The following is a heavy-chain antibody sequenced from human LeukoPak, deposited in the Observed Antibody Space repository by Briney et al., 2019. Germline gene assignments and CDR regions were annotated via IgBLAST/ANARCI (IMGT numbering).Heavy chain of an antibody. CDR1: GYTLTELS. Sequence: ASVKVSCKVSGYTLTELSMHWVRQAPGKGLEWMGGFNPEDGETIYAQKFQGRVTMTEDTSTDTAYMELSSLRSEDTAVYYCASASSWYGFRFDPWGQGTLVTVSS. V-gene: IGHV1-24*01. J-gene: IGHJ5*02. CDR3: ASASSWYGFRFDP. D-gene: IGHD6-13*01. CDR2: FNPEDGET.